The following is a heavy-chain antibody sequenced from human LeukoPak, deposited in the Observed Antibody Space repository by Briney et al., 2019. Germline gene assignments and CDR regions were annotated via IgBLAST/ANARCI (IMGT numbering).Heavy chain of an antibody. V-gene: IGHV3-15*01. CDR2: IKSKTDGGTT. CDR3: TTAVSGDGPWFSSGWYGFDY. CDR1: GFTFSNAW. D-gene: IGHD6-19*01. J-gene: IGHJ4*02. Sequence: GGSLRLSCAASGFTFSNAWMSWVRQAPGKGLEWVGRIKSKTDGGTTDYAAPVKGRFTISRDDSKNTLYLQMNSLKTEDTAVYYCTTAVSGDGPWFSSGWYGFDYWGQGTLVTVSS.